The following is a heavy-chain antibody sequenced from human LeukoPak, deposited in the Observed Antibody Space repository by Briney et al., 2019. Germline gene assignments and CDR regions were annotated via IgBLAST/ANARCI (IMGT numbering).Heavy chain of an antibody. V-gene: IGHV3-30*02. CDR2: IRYDGSNK. D-gene: IGHD6-13*01. CDR1: GFTFSSYG. J-gene: IGHJ4*02. CDR3: AKDRGYSSSWYHIHDY. Sequence: PGGSLRLSCAASGFTFSSYGMHWVRQAPGKGLEWVAFIRYDGSNKYYADSVKGRFTISRDNSKNTLYLQMNSLRAEDTAVYYCAKDRGYSSSWYHIHDYWGQGTLVTVSS.